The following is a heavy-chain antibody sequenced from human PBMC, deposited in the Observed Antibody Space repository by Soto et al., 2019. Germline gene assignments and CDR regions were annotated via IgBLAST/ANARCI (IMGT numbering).Heavy chain of an antibody. Sequence: GEALKISCKGSGYSFTTFWISWVRQLPGKGLEWMGKIDPSDSYTNYSPSFQGHVTISADKSTSTAYLQWSSLKASDTAMYSCARHDVANWFDPWGQGSLVTVSS. CDR3: ARHDVANWFDP. V-gene: IGHV5-10-1*01. CDR2: IDPSDSYT. CDR1: GYSFTTFW. J-gene: IGHJ5*02.